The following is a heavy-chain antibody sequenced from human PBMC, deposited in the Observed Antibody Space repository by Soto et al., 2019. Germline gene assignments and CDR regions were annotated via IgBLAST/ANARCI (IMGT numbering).Heavy chain of an antibody. CDR1: GFTFSDEN. J-gene: IGHJ6*02. CDR2: ISGGGSYI. Sequence: AGGSLRLSCSASGFTFSDENMSWVRQVPGKGLEWVSGISGGGSYILYADSVQGRFSISRDNPKNSLFLEMNSLRVEDTAVYYCARDSDCHSTSCFFPPHVWGQGTTVTVSS. CDR3: ARDSDCHSTSCFFPPHV. V-gene: IGHV3-21*06. D-gene: IGHD2-2*01.